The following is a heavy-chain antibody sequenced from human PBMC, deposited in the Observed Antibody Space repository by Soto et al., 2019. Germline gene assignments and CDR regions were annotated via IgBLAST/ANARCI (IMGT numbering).Heavy chain of an antibody. CDR2: INAGNGNT. Sequence: ASVKVSCKASGYTFTSYAMHWVRQAPGQRLEWMGWINAGNGNTKYSQKFQGRVTITRDTSASTAYMELSSLRSEDTAVYYCARVRRGVDIAVVPAAKSYYYYAMDVWAQGTTVTVSS. V-gene: IGHV1-3*01. J-gene: IGHJ6*02. D-gene: IGHD2-2*01. CDR3: ARVRRGVDIAVVPAAKSYYYYAMDV. CDR1: GYTFTSYA.